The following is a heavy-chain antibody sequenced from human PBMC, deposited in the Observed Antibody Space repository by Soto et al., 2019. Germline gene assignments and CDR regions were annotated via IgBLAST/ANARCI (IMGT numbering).Heavy chain of an antibody. CDR2: ISPTGGST. J-gene: IGHJ4*02. V-gene: IGHV3-23*01. CDR1: GFPFSTYA. Sequence: EVQLLESGGNLVQPGGSLRLSCAGSGFPFSTYAVSWVRQTPGKGLEWVSAISPTGGSTYYAASVRGRFTISRDNSKNTVFLQMSGLRAEDTAIYYCATAKRGILPTTTGGLDYWGQGTVLSVSS. D-gene: IGHD4-4*01. CDR3: ATAKRGILPTTTGGLDY.